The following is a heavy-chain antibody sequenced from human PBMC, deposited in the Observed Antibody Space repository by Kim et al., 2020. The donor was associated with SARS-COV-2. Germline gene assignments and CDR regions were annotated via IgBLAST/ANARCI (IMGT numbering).Heavy chain of an antibody. CDR2: IKQDGSEK. D-gene: IGHD6-13*01. J-gene: IGHJ6*02. CDR1: GFTFSSYW. Sequence: GGSLRLSCAASGFTFSSYWMSWVRQAPGKGLEWVANIKQDGSEKYYVDSVKGRFTISRDNAKNSLYLQMNSLRAEDTAVYYCARGYSSSWGLLCGMDVWGQGTTVTVSS. CDR3: ARGYSSSWGLLCGMDV. V-gene: IGHV3-7*01.